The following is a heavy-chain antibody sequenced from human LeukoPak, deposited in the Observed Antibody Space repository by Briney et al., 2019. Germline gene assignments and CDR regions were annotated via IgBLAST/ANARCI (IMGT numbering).Heavy chain of an antibody. CDR1: GYSFTNFD. Sequence: ASVKVSCKASGYSFTNFDINWVRQATGQGLEWMGWMNPNSGNKGYAQKFQGRVTMTMNTSITTAYMELSSLRSEDTAVYYCARGPQWRGDYYYLDVWGRGTTVTVSS. CDR2: MNPNSGNK. V-gene: IGHV1-8*01. CDR3: ARGPQWRGDYYYLDV. J-gene: IGHJ6*03. D-gene: IGHD6-19*01.